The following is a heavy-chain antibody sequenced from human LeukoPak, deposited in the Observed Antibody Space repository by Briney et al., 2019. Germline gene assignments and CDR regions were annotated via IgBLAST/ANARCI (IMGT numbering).Heavy chain of an antibody. CDR2: ISAYNGNT. CDR3: ARVFDILTEFDC. V-gene: IGHV1-18*04. CDR1: GYTFTGYY. J-gene: IGHJ4*02. Sequence: ASVKVSCKASGYTFTGYYMHWVRQAPGQGLEWMGWISAYNGNTNYAQKLQGRVTMTTDPSTSTDYIELRSVRSDDTAVYYCARVFDILTEFDCGSQGTLVTVSS. D-gene: IGHD3-9*01.